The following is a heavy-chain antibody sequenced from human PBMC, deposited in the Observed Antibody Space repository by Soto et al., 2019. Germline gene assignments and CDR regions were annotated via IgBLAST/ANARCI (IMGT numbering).Heavy chain of an antibody. D-gene: IGHD3-3*01. Sequence: QVQLVQSGAEVKKPGSSVKVSCKASGGTFSSYAISWLRQAPGQVREWMGGIITIFGTANYAQKFQGRVTSTADAFTSTAYMERSSLRSEDTAVYYCARVGQEYDFWSGYWGQGTTVTVSS. V-gene: IGHV1-69*01. CDR2: IITIFGTA. CDR3: ARVGQEYDFWSGY. J-gene: IGHJ6*02. CDR1: GGTFSSYA.